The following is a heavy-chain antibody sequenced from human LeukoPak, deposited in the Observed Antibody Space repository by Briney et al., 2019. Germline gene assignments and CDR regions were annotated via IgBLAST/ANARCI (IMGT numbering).Heavy chain of an antibody. CDR3: ARVTYYYGSGRQDEFDY. J-gene: IGHJ4*02. Sequence: GASVSVSCKAAGYSFITYGISWVRQAPGQGLEWMGGISGYNGNTNYAQKLQGRLTVTTDTSTSTAYMELTSLTSDDTAIYFCARVTYYYGSGRQDEFDYWGQGTLVTVSS. CDR1: GYSFITYG. CDR2: ISGYNGNT. D-gene: IGHD3-10*01. V-gene: IGHV1-18*01.